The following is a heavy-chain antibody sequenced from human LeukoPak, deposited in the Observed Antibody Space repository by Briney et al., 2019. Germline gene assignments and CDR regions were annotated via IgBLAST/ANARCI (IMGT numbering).Heavy chain of an antibody. CDR2: IYPADSDT. CDR1: GYIFTNYW. D-gene: IGHD2-2*01. V-gene: IGHV5-51*01. J-gene: IGHJ4*02. Sequence: PGESLKISCKGSGYIFTNYWIGWVRQMPEKGLEWRGIIYPADSDTRYSPSFQGQVTISADKSINSAYLQWSSLKASDTAMYYCARLVCSSTSCYSGFDYWGQGTLVTVSS. CDR3: ARLVCSSTSCYSGFDY.